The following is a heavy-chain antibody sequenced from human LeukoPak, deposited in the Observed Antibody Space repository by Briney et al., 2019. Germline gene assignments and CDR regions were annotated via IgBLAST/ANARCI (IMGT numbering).Heavy chain of an antibody. CDR1: GASINSYY. CDR2: IYISGST. D-gene: IGHD1-1*01. V-gene: IGHV4-4*07. J-gene: IGHJ5*02. CDR3: ARITPTGTISGFDP. Sequence: TSETLSLTCTVSGASINSYYWSWLRQPAGKGLEWIGRIYISGSTSYNPSLKSRVTLSGDTSKNQLSLKLSSVTAADTAMYYCARITPTGTISGFDPWGQGTLVTVSS.